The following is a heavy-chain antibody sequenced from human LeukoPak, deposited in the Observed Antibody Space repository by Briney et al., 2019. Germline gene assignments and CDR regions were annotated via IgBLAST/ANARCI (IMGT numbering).Heavy chain of an antibody. Sequence: ASVKVSCKASGGTFSSYAISWVRQAPGQGLEWMGGIIPIFGTANYAQKFQGRVTITADKSTSTAYMELSSLRSEDTAVYYCARDHAVGRWIGVGDDYWGQGTLVTVSS. CDR3: ARDHAVGRWIGVGDDY. V-gene: IGHV1-69*06. CDR2: IIPIFGTA. CDR1: GGTFSSYA. D-gene: IGHD6-13*01. J-gene: IGHJ4*02.